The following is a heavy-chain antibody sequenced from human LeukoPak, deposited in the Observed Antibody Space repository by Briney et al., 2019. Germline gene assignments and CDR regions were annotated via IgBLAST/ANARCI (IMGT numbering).Heavy chain of an antibody. Sequence: MPSETLSLAFSVSGDSISYFYWSWIRQPAGKGLEWIGRIYTSGSTNYNPSLKSRVTISVDTSKNQFSLRLSSVTAADTAVYYCARVSLLGADYWGQGTLVTVSS. CDR3: ARVSLLGADY. CDR2: IYTSGST. D-gene: IGHD1-26*01. V-gene: IGHV4-4*07. J-gene: IGHJ4*02. CDR1: GDSISYFY.